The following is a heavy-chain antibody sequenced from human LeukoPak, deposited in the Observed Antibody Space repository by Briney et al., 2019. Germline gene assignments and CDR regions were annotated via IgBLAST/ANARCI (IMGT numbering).Heavy chain of an antibody. D-gene: IGHD3-9*01. Sequence: PGGSLRLSCAASGFTFSSYSMNWVRQAPGKGLEWVSYISSSSSTIYYADSVKGRFTISRDNAKNSLYLQMNSLRAEDTAVYYCARDLDWGAFDAWGQGTLVTVSS. J-gene: IGHJ5*02. CDR3: ARDLDWGAFDA. V-gene: IGHV3-48*01. CDR1: GFTFSSYS. CDR2: ISSSSSTI.